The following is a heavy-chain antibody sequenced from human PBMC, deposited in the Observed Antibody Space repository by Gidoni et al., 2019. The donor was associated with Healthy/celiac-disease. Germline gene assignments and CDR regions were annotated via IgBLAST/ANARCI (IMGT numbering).Heavy chain of an antibody. CDR1: GFTFSGSA. V-gene: IGHV3-73*01. CDR2: IRSKANSYAT. D-gene: IGHD2-2*01. Sequence: EVQLVESVGGLVQPGGSLKLAFAASGFTFSGSAMHWVRQASGKGLEWVGRIRSKANSYATAYAASVKGRFTISRDDSKNTAYLQMNSLKTEDTAVYYCTRLDLGYAEKVWGQGTLVTVSS. CDR3: TRLDLGYAEKV. J-gene: IGHJ4*02.